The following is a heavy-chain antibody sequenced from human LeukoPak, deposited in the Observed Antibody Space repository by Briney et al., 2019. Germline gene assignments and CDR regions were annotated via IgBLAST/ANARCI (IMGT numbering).Heavy chain of an antibody. V-gene: IGHV3-23*01. CDR1: GFTFSNYG. CDR2: ISGGGHTT. J-gene: IGHJ4*02. D-gene: IGHD1-26*01. Sequence: GGSLRLSCAASGFTFSNYGMSWVRQAPGKGLEWVSAISGGGHTTYYADSVKGRFTISRDNSKNTLYLQMNSLRAEDTAVYYCARDTRGSSYFDYWGQGTLVTVSS. CDR3: ARDTRGSSYFDY.